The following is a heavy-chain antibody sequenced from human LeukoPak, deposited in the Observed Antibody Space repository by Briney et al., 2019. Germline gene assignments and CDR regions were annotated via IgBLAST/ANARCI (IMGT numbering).Heavy chain of an antibody. CDR1: DSPSAAMA. J-gene: IGHJ6*02. CDR3: AKEPTPYYNFYGMDV. V-gene: IGHV3-30*18. CDR2: YHDGSSK. Sequence: GGSLRLSVQPLDSPSAAMACTGSARLQARGWSGWQLYHDGSSKYYADFVKGRFTISRDNSKNTLYLQMNSLRAEDTAVYYCAKEPTPYYNFYGMDVWGQGTTVTVSS.